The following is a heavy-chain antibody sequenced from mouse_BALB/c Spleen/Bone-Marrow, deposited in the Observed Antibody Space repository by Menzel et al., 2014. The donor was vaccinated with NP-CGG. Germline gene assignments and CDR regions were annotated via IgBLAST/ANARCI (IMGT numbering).Heavy chain of an antibody. J-gene: IGHJ2*01. V-gene: IGHV14-3*02. CDR3: ARLITTDY. CDR1: GFNIKDTY. D-gene: IGHD2-4*01. CDR2: IDPANGNT. Sequence: VQLQHSGAELVKPGASVKLSCTASGFNIKDTYMHWVKQRPEQGLEWIGRIDPANGNTKYDPKFQGKATITADTSSNTAYLQLSSLTSEDTAVYYCARLITTDYWGQGTTLTVSS.